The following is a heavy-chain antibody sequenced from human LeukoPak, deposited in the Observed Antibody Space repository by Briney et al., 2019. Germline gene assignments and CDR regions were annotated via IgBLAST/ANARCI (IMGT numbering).Heavy chain of an antibody. Sequence: PSETLSLTCTVSGGSISGSSYYWGWIRQPPGKGLECIGSIYYSGSTYYNPSLKSRVTISVDTSKKQFSLKLSSVTAADTAVYYCARDRPRLRGYSYGYYYYMDVWGKGTTVTVSS. D-gene: IGHD5-18*01. CDR3: ARDRPRLRGYSYGYYYYMDV. V-gene: IGHV4-39*07. CDR1: GGSISGSSYY. CDR2: IYYSGST. J-gene: IGHJ6*03.